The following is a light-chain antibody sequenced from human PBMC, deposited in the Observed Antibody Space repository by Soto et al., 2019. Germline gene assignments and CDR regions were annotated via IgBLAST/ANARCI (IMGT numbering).Light chain of an antibody. V-gene: IGLV2-14*01. Sequence: QSALTQPASVSGSPGESIIISCTGSSSDIGAYDYVSWYQHHPGRAPKVIIFEVNDRASGVSHRFSGSKSGNTASLTISGLQAEDEADYYCCSYTGTTGPWVFGGGTKLTVL. CDR1: SSDIGAYDY. CDR2: EVN. J-gene: IGLJ3*02. CDR3: CSYTGTTGPWV.